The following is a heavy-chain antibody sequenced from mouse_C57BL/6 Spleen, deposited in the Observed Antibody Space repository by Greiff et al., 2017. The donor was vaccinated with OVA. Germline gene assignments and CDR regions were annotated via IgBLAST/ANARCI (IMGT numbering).Heavy chain of an antibody. CDR3: ARGTGTIDY. V-gene: IGHV1-19*01. D-gene: IGHD4-1*01. J-gene: IGHJ2*01. CDR2: INPYNGGT. Sequence: SGPVLVKPGASVKMSCKASGYTFTDYYMNWVKQSHGKSLEWIGVINPYNGGTSYNQKFKGKATLTVDKSSSTAYMELNSLTSEDSAVYYCARGTGTIDYWGQGTTLTVSS. CDR1: GYTFTDYY.